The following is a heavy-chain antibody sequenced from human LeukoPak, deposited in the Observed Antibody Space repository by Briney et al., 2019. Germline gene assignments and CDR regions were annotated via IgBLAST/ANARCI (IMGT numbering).Heavy chain of an antibody. J-gene: IGHJ4*02. V-gene: IGHV4-4*07. CDR3: ATENFYGSGSFDY. CDR2: IYTSRST. Sequence: PSETLSLTCTVSGGSISSYSWTWIRQPAGKGLEWIGRIYTSRSTNYNPSLKSRVTMSIDTSKNQFSLNLISVTAADTAVYYCATENFYGSGSFDYWGQGTLVTVSS. CDR1: GGSISSYS. D-gene: IGHD3-10*01.